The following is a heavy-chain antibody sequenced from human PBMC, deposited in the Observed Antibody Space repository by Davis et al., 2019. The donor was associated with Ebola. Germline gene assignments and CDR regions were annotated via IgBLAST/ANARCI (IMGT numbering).Heavy chain of an antibody. J-gene: IGHJ4*02. D-gene: IGHD4-17*01. CDR3: TATVTTSDY. Sequence: GGSLRLSCAASGFTFSGSAMHWVRQASWKGLEWVGRIRSKANSYATAYAASVKGRFTISRDDSKNTAYLQMNSLKTEDTAVYYCTATVTTSDYWGQGTLVTVSS. CDR2: IRSKANSYAT. V-gene: IGHV3-73*01. CDR1: GFTFSGSA.